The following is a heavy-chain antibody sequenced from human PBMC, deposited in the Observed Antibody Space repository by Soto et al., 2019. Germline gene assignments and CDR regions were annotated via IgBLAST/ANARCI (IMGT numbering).Heavy chain of an antibody. CDR1: GSSISDYY. V-gene: IGHV4-59*13. D-gene: IGHD1-26*01. Sequence: PSETLSLTCTVSGSSISDYYWSWIRQSPGKGLEWMGYFSHTGGTNYNPSLNSRLTLSANTSKKQLSLRLKSTTAADTAVYYCARGTDWDRGVFDYWGQGTPVTV. J-gene: IGHJ4*02. CDR2: FSHTGGT. CDR3: ARGTDWDRGVFDY.